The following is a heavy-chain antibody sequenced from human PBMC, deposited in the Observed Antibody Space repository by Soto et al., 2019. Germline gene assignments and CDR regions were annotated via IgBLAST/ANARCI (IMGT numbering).Heavy chain of an antibody. J-gene: IGHJ6*02. V-gene: IGHV3-74*01. CDR2: INSDWSST. CDR3: ATTLDRTYYYYYGMYV. CDR1: GFTFSSYW. Sequence: GGSLRLSCAASGFTFSSYWMHWVRQAPGKGLVWVSRINSDWSSTSYADSGEGRVTISRGNAKNTLYLQMKRLGAEDTAVYYCATTLDRTYYYYYGMYVWGQGTTVTVSS. D-gene: IGHD3-9*01.